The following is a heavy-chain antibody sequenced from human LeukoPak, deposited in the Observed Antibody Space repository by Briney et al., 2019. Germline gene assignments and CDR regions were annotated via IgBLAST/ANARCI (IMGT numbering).Heavy chain of an antibody. V-gene: IGHV1-3*01. CDR2: INAGNGNT. Sequence: ASVKVSCKASGYTFTSYAMHWVRQAPGQRLEWMGWINAGNGNTKYSQKFQGRVTITRDTSASTAYMELSSLRSEDTAVYYCARDPDYYDSSGGAFDYWGQGTLVTVSS. CDR1: GYTFTSYA. D-gene: IGHD3-22*01. CDR3: ARDPDYYDSSGGAFDY. J-gene: IGHJ4*02.